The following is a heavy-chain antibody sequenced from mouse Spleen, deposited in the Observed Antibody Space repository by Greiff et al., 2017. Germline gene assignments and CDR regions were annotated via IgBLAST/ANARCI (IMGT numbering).Heavy chain of an antibody. CDR2: IDPENGNT. D-gene: IGHD1-1*01. V-gene: IGHV14-1*02. J-gene: IGHJ2*01. Sequence: VQLQQSGAELVRPGASVKLSCTASGLNIKDDYMHWVKQRPEQGLEWIGWIDPENGNTIYDPKFQGKASITADTSSNTAYLQLSSLTSEDTAVYYCARIGDYYGSSYLDYWGQGTTLTVSS. CDR1: GLNIKDDY. CDR3: ARIGDYYGSSYLDY.